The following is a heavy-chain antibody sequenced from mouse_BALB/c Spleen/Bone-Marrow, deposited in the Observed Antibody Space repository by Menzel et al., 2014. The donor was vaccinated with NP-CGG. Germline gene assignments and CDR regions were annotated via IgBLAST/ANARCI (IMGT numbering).Heavy chain of an antibody. CDR2: INPNSRTI. CDR3: ARLGDRGWFAY. CDR1: GFDFRRYW. V-gene: IGHV4-1*02. J-gene: IGHJ3*01. D-gene: IGHD3-3*01. Sequence: EVQGVESGGGLVQPGGSLKLSCAASGFDFRRYWMSWVRRAPGKGLEWIGEINPNSRTINYTPSLKDKFIISRDNAKNTLYLQMSRVRSEDTALYYCARLGDRGWFAYWGQGTLVTVSA.